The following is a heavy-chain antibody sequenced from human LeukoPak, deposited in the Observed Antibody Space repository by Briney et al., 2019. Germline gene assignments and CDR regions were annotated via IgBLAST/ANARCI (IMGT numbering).Heavy chain of an antibody. CDR3: ARDKVPNGFDI. CDR2: TYYRSKWFI. V-gene: IGHV6-1*01. J-gene: IGHJ3*02. CDR1: GDSVSSNTGI. D-gene: IGHD1-1*01. Sequence: SQTLSLTCAISGDSVSSNTGIWNWVRQSPSRGLEWLGRTYYRSKWFIDYALSVKGRMTINPDTSKNQFSLQLNSVTPEDTAVYYCARDKVPNGFDIWGQGTMVTVSS.